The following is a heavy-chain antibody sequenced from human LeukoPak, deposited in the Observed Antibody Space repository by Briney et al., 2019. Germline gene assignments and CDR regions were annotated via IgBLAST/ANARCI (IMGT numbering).Heavy chain of an antibody. V-gene: IGHV4-34*01. D-gene: IGHD2-15*01. J-gene: IGHJ3*02. CDR2: INHGGST. CDR1: GGSFSGYY. Sequence: KPSETLSLTCAVYGGSFSGYYWSWIRQPPGKGLEWIGEINHGGSTHYNPSLKSRVTISVDTSNNQFSLKLHSVTAADTAVYYCARGVRGYCSGGSCWDDAFDIWGQGTMVTVSS. CDR3: ARGVRGYCSGGSCWDDAFDI.